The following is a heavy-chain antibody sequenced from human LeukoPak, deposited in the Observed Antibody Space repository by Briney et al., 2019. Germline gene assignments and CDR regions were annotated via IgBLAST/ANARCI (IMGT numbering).Heavy chain of an antibody. V-gene: IGHV3-30*18. J-gene: IGHJ4*02. D-gene: IGHD6-13*01. Sequence: GGSLRLSCAASAFTFSNYAMHWLRQAPGKGLEWVAVIASDGNDKYLADSVKGRFTISRDNSRNTLYLQMNSLRTEDTAVYYCAKDGAMSAGGYYFEYWGQGTPVTVSS. CDR1: AFTFSNYA. CDR3: AKDGAMSAGGYYFEY. CDR2: IASDGNDK.